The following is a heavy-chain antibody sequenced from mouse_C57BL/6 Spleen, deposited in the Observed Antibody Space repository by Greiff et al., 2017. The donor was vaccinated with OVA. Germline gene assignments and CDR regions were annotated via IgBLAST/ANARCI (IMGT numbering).Heavy chain of an antibody. Sequence: EVQLQQSGAELVRPGASVKLSCTASGFNIKDDYMHWVKQRPEQGLEWIGWIDPENGDTEYASWFQGKATITADTTSNTAYLQLSSLTSEDTAVYYCIITTAYWGQGTLVTVSA. CDR2: IDPENGDT. J-gene: IGHJ3*01. V-gene: IGHV14-4*01. D-gene: IGHD1-2*01. CDR3: IITTAY. CDR1: GFNIKDDY.